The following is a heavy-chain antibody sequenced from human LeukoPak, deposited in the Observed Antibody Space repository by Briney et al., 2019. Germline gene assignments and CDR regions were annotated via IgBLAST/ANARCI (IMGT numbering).Heavy chain of an antibody. D-gene: IGHD5-18*01. CDR1: GFTFSSYA. Sequence: GGSLRLSCAASGFTFSSYAMSWVRQASGKGLEWVAVIWYDGSNKYYADSVKGRFTISRDNSKNTLYLQMNSLRAEDTAVYYCARAPDTAMVGDAFDIWGQGTMVTVSS. J-gene: IGHJ3*02. CDR3: ARAPDTAMVGDAFDI. V-gene: IGHV3-33*08. CDR2: IWYDGSNK.